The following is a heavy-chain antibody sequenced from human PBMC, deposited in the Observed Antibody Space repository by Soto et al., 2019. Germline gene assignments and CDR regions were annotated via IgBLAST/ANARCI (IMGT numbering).Heavy chain of an antibody. CDR2: IDWDDDK. Sequence: VSGPTLVNPTQTLTLTCTFSGFSRITSGMCVSWIRQPPGKALEWLALIDWDDDKYYSTSLKTRLTISKDTSKNQVVLTMTNMDPVDTATYYCARIPTRNGDYGGAFDYWGQGTLVTVSS. J-gene: IGHJ4*02. V-gene: IGHV2-70*01. D-gene: IGHD4-17*01. CDR3: ARIPTRNGDYGGAFDY. CDR1: GFSRITSGMC.